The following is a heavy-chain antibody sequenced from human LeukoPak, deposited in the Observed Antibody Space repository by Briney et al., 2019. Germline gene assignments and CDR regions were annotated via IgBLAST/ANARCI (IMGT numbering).Heavy chain of an antibody. CDR2: IYTSGST. V-gene: IGHV4-61*02. CDR3: ARHGWDYDPGTYYTFDP. CDR1: GGSISSGSYY. D-gene: IGHD3-10*01. Sequence: PSETLSLTCTVSGGSISSGSYYWSWIRQPAGQGLEWIGRIYTSGSTNYNPSLKSRVTISVDTSKNEFSLRLSSMTAADTAMYLCARHGWDYDPGTYYTFDPWGQGTLVTVSS. J-gene: IGHJ5*02.